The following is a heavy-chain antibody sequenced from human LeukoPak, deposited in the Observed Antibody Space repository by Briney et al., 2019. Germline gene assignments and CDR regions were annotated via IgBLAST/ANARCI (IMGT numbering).Heavy chain of an antibody. CDR2: IYYSGST. CDR3: ARDNEVAARSFDY. D-gene: IGHD6-6*01. J-gene: IGHJ4*02. CDR1: GGSISSSSYY. V-gene: IGHV4-39*02. Sequence: SETLSLTCTVSGGSISSSSYYWDWIRQPPGKGLEWIGYIYYSGSTYNNPSLKSRVTISVDTSKNQFSLKLSSVTAADTAVYYCARDNEVAARSFDYWGQGTLVTVSS.